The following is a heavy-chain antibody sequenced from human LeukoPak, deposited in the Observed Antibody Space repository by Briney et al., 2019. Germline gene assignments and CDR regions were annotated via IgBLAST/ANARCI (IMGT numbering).Heavy chain of an antibody. CDR3: ARDMPKSLLWFGELYDDAFDI. Sequence: GGSLRLSCAASGFTFSSYSMNWVRQAPGKGLEWVSYISSSSSTIYYADSVKGRFTISRDNAKNSLYLQMNSLRDEDTAVYYCARDMPKSLLWFGELYDDAFDIWGQGTMVTVSS. D-gene: IGHD3-10*01. CDR2: ISSSSSTI. J-gene: IGHJ3*02. V-gene: IGHV3-48*02. CDR1: GFTFSSYS.